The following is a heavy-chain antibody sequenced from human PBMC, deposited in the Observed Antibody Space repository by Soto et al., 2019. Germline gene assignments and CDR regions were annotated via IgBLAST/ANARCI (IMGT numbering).Heavy chain of an antibody. CDR2: ISSSGGSI. D-gene: IGHD3-16*01. V-gene: IGHV3-23*01. Sequence: GGSLRLSCAASGFTFSSYAMSWVRQAPGKGLEWVSAISSSGGSIYYADSVKGRFTISRDNAKNSLYLQMNSLRAEDTAVYYCARDKAYGAFDIWGQGTMVTVSS. CDR1: GFTFSSYA. J-gene: IGHJ3*02. CDR3: ARDKAYGAFDI.